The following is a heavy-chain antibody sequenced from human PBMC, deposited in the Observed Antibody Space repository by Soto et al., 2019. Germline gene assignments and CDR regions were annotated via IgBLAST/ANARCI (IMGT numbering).Heavy chain of an antibody. J-gene: IGHJ6*02. CDR3: ARDKSLYYYGSGSYYPHYGMGV. V-gene: IGHV3-33*01. Sequence: GGSLRLSCAASGFTFSSYGMHWVRQAPGKGLEWVAVIWFDGSNKYYADSVKGRFTISRDNSKNTLYLQMNSLRAEDTAVYYCARDKSLYYYGSGSYYPHYGMGVWGQGTTVTVSS. CDR2: IWFDGSNK. D-gene: IGHD3-10*01. CDR1: GFTFSSYG.